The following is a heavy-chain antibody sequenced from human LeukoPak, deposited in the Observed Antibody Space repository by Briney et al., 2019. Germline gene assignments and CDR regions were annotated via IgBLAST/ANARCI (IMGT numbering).Heavy chain of an antibody. CDR2: IYYSGST. CDR1: GGSISSYY. V-gene: IGHV4-59*01. CDR3: ARVVAGTDRAFDV. J-gene: IGHJ3*01. D-gene: IGHD6-19*01. Sequence: TSETLSLTCTVSGGSISSYYWSWIRQPPGKGLEWIGYIYYSGSTSYNPSLKSRVTISVDTSKTQFSLKLSSVTAADTAVYYCARVVAGTDRAFDVWGQGTVVTVSS.